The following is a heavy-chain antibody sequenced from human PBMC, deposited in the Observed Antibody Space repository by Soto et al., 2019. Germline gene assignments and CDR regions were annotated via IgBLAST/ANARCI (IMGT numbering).Heavy chain of an antibody. J-gene: IGHJ5*02. CDR2: MIPILGIA. D-gene: IGHD4-17*01. CDR1: GVTFSSYT. Sequence: QVQLVQSGAEVKKPGSSVTVSCQASGVTFSSYTISWVRQAPGQGLEWMGRMIPILGIANYAQKCHGRVTITADKSTSTAYMELRSLISEDTAVYYCARGVRTTVTTGWFAPWGPGTLVTVSS. V-gene: IGHV1-69*02. CDR3: ARGVRTTVTTGWFAP.